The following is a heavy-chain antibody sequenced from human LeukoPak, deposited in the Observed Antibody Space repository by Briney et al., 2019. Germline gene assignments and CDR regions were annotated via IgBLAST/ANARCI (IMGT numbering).Heavy chain of an antibody. D-gene: IGHD6-13*01. J-gene: IGHJ4*02. V-gene: IGHV4-59*01. CDR1: GGSISSYY. CDR2: IFYSGST. CDR3: ARVSRGSSWKAFDY. Sequence: SETLSLTCTVSGGSISSYYWSWIRQPPGKGLEWVGYIFYSGSTNYNPSLKSRVTISVDTSKNQFSLKLSSVTAADTAVYYCARVSRGSSWKAFDYWGQGTLVTVSS.